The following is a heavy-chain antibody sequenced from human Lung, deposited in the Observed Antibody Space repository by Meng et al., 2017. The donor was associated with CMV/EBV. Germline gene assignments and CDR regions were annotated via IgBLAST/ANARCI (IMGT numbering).Heavy chain of an antibody. D-gene: IGHD3-3*01. CDR1: DYSISSGFY. CDR3: ARGIFGVVDY. J-gene: IGHJ4*02. Sequence: SETLSLXGTVSDYSISSGFYWGCVRQPPGKGLEWIGSIHHTGSSYYNPSLKSRVTLSVDTSKNQFSLKVTSVTAADTAVYYCARGIFGVVDYWGQGTGVTVSS. CDR2: IHHTGSS. V-gene: IGHV4-38-2*02.